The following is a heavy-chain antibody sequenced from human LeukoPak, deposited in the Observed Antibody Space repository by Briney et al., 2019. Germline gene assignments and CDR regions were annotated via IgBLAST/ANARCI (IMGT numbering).Heavy chain of an antibody. D-gene: IGHD3-22*01. Sequence: ASVKVSCKASGYTFTSYGISWVRQAPGQGLEWMGWISAYNGNTNYAQNLQGRVTMTTGTSTSTAYMELRRLRSDDTAVYYCARGITMIVVVSPTDGGAFDYWGQGTLVTVSS. CDR2: ISAYNGNT. CDR1: GYTFTSYG. CDR3: ARGITMIVVVSPTDGGAFDY. V-gene: IGHV1-18*01. J-gene: IGHJ4*02.